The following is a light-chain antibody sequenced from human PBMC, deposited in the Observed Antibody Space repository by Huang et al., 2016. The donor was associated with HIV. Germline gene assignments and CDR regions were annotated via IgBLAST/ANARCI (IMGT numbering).Light chain of an antibody. Sequence: EVVLTQSPATLSLSPGERATLSCRASQSVTNYLAWYQQKPGQPPRLLIYDASNRATGVPARFSGSVSGTDFTLTISSLEPEDFAVYYCQQRGNWPPVTFGGGTKVEIK. V-gene: IGKV3-11*01. CDR2: DAS. CDR3: QQRGNWPPVT. CDR1: QSVTNY. J-gene: IGKJ4*01.